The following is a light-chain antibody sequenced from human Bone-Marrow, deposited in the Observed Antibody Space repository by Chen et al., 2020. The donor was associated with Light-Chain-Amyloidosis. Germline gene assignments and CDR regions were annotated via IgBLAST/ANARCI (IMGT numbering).Light chain of an antibody. J-gene: IGLJ1*01. V-gene: IGLV2-8*01. CDR1: SSDVGGYNF. Sequence: QSALTPPPPASGSPGQSVTISCSGTSSDVGGYNFVSWYQQHSGKAPKLLIYEVSKRPSGVPERFSGSKSGNTASLTVSGLQAEDEADYYGNSYAGRYDFVFGTGTKVTVL. CDR3: NSYAGRYDFV. CDR2: EVS.